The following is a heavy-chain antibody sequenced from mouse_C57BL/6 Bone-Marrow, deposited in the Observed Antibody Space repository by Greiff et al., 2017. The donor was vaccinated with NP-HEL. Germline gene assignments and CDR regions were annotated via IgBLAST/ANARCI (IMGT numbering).Heavy chain of an antibody. J-gene: IGHJ4*01. Sequence: QVQLQQPGAELVKPGASVKVSCKASGYTFTSYWMHWVKQRPGQGLEWIGRIHPSDSDTNYTQKFKGKATLTVDKSSSTAYMQLSSLTSEDSAVYYCAIKFTTVVAYYYAMDYWGQGTSVTVSS. CDR3: AIKFTTVVAYYYAMDY. V-gene: IGHV1-74*01. D-gene: IGHD1-1*01. CDR1: GYTFTSYW. CDR2: IHPSDSDT.